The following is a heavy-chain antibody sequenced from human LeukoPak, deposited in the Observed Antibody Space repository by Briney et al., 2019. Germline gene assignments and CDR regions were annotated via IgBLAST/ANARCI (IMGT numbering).Heavy chain of an antibody. D-gene: IGHD3-22*01. CDR3: AREQVVVHFDY. CDR2: ISSSSSYI. Sequence: GGSLRLSRAASGFTFSSYSMNWVRQAPGKGLEWVSSISSSSSYIYYADSVKGRFTISRDNAKNSLYLQMNSLRAEDTAVYYCAREQVVVHFDYWGQGTLVTVSS. CDR1: GFTFSSYS. V-gene: IGHV3-21*01. J-gene: IGHJ4*02.